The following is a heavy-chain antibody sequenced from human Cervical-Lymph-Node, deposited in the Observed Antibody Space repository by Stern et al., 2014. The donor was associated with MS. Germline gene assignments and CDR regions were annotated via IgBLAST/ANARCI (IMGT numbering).Heavy chain of an antibody. CDR1: GFTFSGDG. CDR2: IWYDGSNQ. Sequence: VQLLESGGGVVQPGRSLRLSCAASGFTFSGDGMHWVRQAPGKGLEGVALIWYDGSNQYYADSVKGRFTISRDNSKNTLYLQMNSLRAEDTAVYYCVRDEAYCGGDCFNLLDYWGQGTLVTVSS. CDR3: VRDEAYCGGDCFNLLDY. V-gene: IGHV3-33*01. D-gene: IGHD2-21*01. J-gene: IGHJ4*02.